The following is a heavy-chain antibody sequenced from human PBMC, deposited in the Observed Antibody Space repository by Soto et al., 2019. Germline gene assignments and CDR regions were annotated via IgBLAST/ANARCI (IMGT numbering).Heavy chain of an antibody. CDR2: INPNSGGT. Sequence: GASVKVSCKASGYTFTGYYMHWVRQAPGQGLEWMGWINPNSGGTNYAQKFQGRVTMTRDTSISTAYMELSRLRSDDTAVYYCARDLRRLRGTLNHSDYWGQGTLVTVYS. CDR3: ARDLRRLRGTLNHSDY. V-gene: IGHV1-2*02. D-gene: IGHD2-15*01. CDR1: GYTFTGYY. J-gene: IGHJ4*02.